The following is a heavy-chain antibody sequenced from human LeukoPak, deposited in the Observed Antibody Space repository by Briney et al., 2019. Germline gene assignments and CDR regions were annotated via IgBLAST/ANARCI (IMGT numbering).Heavy chain of an antibody. CDR3: AKDPALRYFDWSPVGFDY. CDR2: ISGSGGSI. CDR1: GFTFSSYA. D-gene: IGHD3-9*01. V-gene: IGHV3-23*01. J-gene: IGHJ4*02. Sequence: GGSLRLFCAASGFTFSSYAMSWVRQAPGKGLEWVSGISGSGGSIYYADSVKGRFTISRDNSKNTLYLQMNSLRVEDTAVYYCAKDPALRYFDWSPVGFDYWGQGTLVTVSS.